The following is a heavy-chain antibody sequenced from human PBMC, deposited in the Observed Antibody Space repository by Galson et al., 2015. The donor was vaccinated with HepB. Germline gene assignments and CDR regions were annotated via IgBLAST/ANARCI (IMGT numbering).Heavy chain of an antibody. CDR3: ARGLSPRGRGDYGGYGMDV. Sequence: QSGAEVKKPGASVKVSCKASGGTFSSYAISWVRQAPGQGLEWMGGIIPIFGTANYAQKFQGRVTITADKSTSTAYMELSSLRSEDTAVYYCARGLSPRGRGDYGGYGMDVWGQGTTVTVSS. CDR2: IIPIFGTA. D-gene: IGHD4-17*01. J-gene: IGHJ6*02. CDR1: GGTFSSYA. V-gene: IGHV1-69*06.